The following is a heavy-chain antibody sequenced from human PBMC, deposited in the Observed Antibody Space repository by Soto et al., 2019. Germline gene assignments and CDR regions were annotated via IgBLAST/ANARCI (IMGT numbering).Heavy chain of an antibody. J-gene: IGHJ3*02. CDR2: IIPIFGTA. CDR1: GGTFSSYA. Sequence: SVKVSCKASGGTFSSYAISWVRQAPGQGLEWMGGIIPIFGTANYAQKFQGRVTITADESTSTAYMELSSLRSEDTAVYYCTMIVVASGAFDIWGQGTMVTVSS. D-gene: IGHD3-22*01. CDR3: TMIVVASGAFDI. V-gene: IGHV1-69*13.